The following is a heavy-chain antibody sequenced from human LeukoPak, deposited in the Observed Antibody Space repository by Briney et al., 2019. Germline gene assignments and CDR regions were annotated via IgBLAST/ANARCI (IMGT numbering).Heavy chain of an antibody. CDR3: ASIVGAARPNFDY. D-gene: IGHD6-6*01. Sequence: GGSLRLSCAASGFTFSSYAMSWVRQAPGKGLEWVSAISGSGGSTYYADSVKGRFTISRDNSKNTLYLQMNSLRAEDTVVYYCASIVGAARPNFDYWGQGTLVTVSS. CDR1: GFTFSSYA. CDR2: ISGSGGST. V-gene: IGHV3-23*01. J-gene: IGHJ4*02.